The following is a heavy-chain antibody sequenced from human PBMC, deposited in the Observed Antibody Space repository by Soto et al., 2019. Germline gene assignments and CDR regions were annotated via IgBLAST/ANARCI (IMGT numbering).Heavy chain of an antibody. CDR1: GYSFTSYW. J-gene: IGHJ5*02. V-gene: IGHV5-10-1*01. Sequence: PGESLKISCKGSGYSFTSYWISWVRQMPGKGLEWMGRIDPSDSCTNYSPSFQGHVTISADKSIGTAYLQWSSLKASDTAMYYCARHEANYYDSSGYYRNWFDPWGQGTLVTVSS. D-gene: IGHD3-22*01. CDR2: IDPSDSCT. CDR3: ARHEANYYDSSGYYRNWFDP.